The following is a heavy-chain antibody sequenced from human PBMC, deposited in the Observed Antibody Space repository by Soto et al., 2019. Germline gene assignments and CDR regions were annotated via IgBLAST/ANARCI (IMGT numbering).Heavy chain of an antibody. CDR1: GGTFSSYT. D-gene: IGHD4-17*01. CDR2: IIPILGIA. CDR3: AREDGDYYYYGMDV. J-gene: IGHJ6*02. Sequence: QVQLVQSGAEVKKPGSSVKVSCKASGGTFSSYTISWVRQAPGQGLEWMGRIIPILGIANYAQKFQGRVTITADKXXSTAYMELSSLRSEDTAVYYCAREDGDYYYYGMDVWGQGTTVTVSS. V-gene: IGHV1-69*08.